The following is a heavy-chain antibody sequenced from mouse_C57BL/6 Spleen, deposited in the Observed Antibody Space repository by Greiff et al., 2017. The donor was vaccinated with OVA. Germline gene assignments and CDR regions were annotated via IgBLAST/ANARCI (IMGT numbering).Heavy chain of an antibody. V-gene: IGHV3-6*01. Sequence: EVKLQESGPGLVKPSQSLSLTCSVTGYSITSGYYWNWIRQFPGNKLEWMGYISYDGSNNYNPSLKNRISITRDTSKNQFFLKLNSVTTEDTATYYCARADYDYDPNYAMDYWGQGTSVTVSS. D-gene: IGHD2-4*01. CDR1: GYSITSGYY. J-gene: IGHJ4*01. CDR3: ARADYDYDPNYAMDY. CDR2: ISYDGSN.